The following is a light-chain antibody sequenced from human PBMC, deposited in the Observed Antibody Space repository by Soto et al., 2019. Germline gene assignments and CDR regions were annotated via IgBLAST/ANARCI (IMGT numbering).Light chain of an antibody. CDR3: SSFASSNTWV. J-gene: IGLJ3*02. CDR2: EVT. V-gene: IGLV2-8*01. CDR1: SSDVGAYNY. Sequence: QSVLTQPPSASGSPGQSVTISCTGTSSDVGAYNYVSWYQQHAGKAPKLVIYEVTKRPSGVPDRFSGSKSANTASLTVSGFQAEDEADYYCSSFASSNTWVFGGGTQLTVL.